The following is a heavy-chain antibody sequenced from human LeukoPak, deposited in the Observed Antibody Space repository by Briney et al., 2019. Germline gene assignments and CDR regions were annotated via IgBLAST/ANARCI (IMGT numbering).Heavy chain of an antibody. J-gene: IGHJ5*02. CDR1: EFTFSRYW. V-gene: IGHV3-7*01. D-gene: IGHD3-3*01. CDR3: ARDSNFNWFDP. Sequence: GGSLRLSCAASEFTFSRYWMSWVRQAPGKGLEWVANINQDGSGKYYVDSVKGRFTISRDNAKNSLYLQMNSLRAEDTAVYYCARDSNFNWFDPWGHGTLVGVSS. CDR2: INQDGSGK.